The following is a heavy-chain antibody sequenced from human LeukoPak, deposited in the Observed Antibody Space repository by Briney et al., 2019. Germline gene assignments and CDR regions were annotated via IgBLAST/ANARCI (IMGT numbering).Heavy chain of an antibody. V-gene: IGHV4-34*01. D-gene: IGHD2-15*01. CDR3: ARGRSPRRYCSGGSCYGTNGGAVFDP. Sequence: SETLSLTCGVHGSSFSEYFWHWVRQSPREGLEWIGDIKHGGVTNYNPSLMGRVTISIDTSKNQFSLRLTSVTAADTAVYYCARGRSPRRYCSGGSCYGTNGGAVFDPWGQGTLVTVSS. CDR2: IKHGGVT. CDR1: GSSFSEYF. J-gene: IGHJ5*02.